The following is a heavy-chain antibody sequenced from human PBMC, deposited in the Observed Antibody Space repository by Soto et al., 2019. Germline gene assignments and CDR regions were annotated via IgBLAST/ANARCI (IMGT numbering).Heavy chain of an antibody. J-gene: IGHJ6*03. CDR3: ARGRRCSGGSCYPYYYYYYMDV. V-gene: IGHV1-8*01. Sequence: QVQLVQSGAEVKKPGASVKVSCKASGYTFTSYDINWVRQATGQGLEWMGWMNPNSGNTGYAQKFQGRVTMTRNTSLSTAYMELSSLRSEDTAVYYCARGRRCSGGSCYPYYYYYYMDVWGKGTTVTVSS. CDR1: GYTFTSYD. CDR2: MNPNSGNT. D-gene: IGHD2-15*01.